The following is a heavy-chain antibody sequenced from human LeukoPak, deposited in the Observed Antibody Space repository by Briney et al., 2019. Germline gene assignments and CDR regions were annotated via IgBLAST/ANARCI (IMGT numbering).Heavy chain of an antibody. CDR1: GGSISSGSYY. D-gene: IGHD3-10*01. Sequence: SQTLSLTCTVSGGSISSGSYYWSWIRQPAGKGLEWIGRIYTSGSTNYNPSLKSRVTISVDTSKNQFSLKLSSVTAADTAVYYCARCLGEPPTYYYYMDVWGKGTTVTISS. V-gene: IGHV4-61*02. CDR2: IYTSGST. CDR3: ARCLGEPPTYYYYMDV. J-gene: IGHJ6*03.